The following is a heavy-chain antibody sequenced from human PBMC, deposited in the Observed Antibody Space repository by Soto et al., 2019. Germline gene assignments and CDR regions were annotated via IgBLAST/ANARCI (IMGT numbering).Heavy chain of an antibody. J-gene: IGHJ6*02. CDR3: ARVQGRYYGSVSYQGVDV. CDR2: IWYDGSNE. CDR1: GFTFRNYG. V-gene: IGHV3-33*01. D-gene: IGHD3-10*01. Sequence: QVQLVESGGGVVQPGRSLRLSCAASGFTFRNYGMHWVRQAPGKGLEWVAVIWYDGSNEYYADSVKGRFTISRDNSKNTLDLQMNSLRAEDTAVYYCARVQGRYYGSVSYQGVDVWGQGTTVTVSS.